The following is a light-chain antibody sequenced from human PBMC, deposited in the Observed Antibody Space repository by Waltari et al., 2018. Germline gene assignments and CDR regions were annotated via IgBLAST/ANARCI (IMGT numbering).Light chain of an antibody. Sequence: SFDLTQPPSVSVSPGQTASITCSGDNLGDTSACWYHQKPGQSPVLVIYQDTKRPSAIPERFSGSKSGNTATLTISGTQAVDEADYYCQAWDSSTYVFGTGTKVTVL. J-gene: IGLJ1*01. CDR2: QDT. CDR3: QAWDSSTYV. V-gene: IGLV3-1*01. CDR1: NLGDTS.